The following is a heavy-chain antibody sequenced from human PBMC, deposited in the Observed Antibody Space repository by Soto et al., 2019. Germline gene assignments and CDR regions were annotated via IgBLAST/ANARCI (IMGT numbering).Heavy chain of an antibody. Sequence: QSGGSLRLSCAASGFTFSSYAMTWVRQAPGKGLEWVSAISGSGVSTYYADSVKGRFTISRDNSNDTLYLQMNSLRAEDTAVYYCAKDRFPLRITMIAPNDYWGQGTLVTVSS. V-gene: IGHV3-23*01. CDR2: ISGSGVST. CDR3: AKDRFPLRITMIAPNDY. D-gene: IGHD3-22*01. J-gene: IGHJ4*02. CDR1: GFTFSSYA.